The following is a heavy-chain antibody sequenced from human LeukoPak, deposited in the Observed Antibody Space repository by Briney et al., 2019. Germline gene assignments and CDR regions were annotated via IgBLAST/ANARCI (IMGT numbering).Heavy chain of an antibody. CDR1: GFTFSSYT. V-gene: IGHV3-23*01. J-gene: IGHJ4*02. CDR2: IGGRGDDTT. D-gene: IGHD3-3*01. Sequence: GGSLRLSCAASGFTFSSYTMSWVRQAPGKGLEWVSDIGGRGDDTTYYAGTVKGRFTISRDNSKNTLYLQMNSLRADDTAVYYCAKDGAGYITIFGVVIMGGYFDYWGQGTLVTVSS. CDR3: AKDGAGYITIFGVVIMGGYFDY.